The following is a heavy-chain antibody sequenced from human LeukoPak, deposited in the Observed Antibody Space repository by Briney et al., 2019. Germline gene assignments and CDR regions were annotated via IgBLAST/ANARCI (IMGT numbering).Heavy chain of an antibody. CDR3: ARAERWEGRPHGFDI. J-gene: IGHJ3*02. CDR1: GYSISSGYY. CDR2: IYHSGST. Sequence: SETLSLTCTVSGYSISSGYYWGWIRQPPGKGLEWIGSIYHSGSTYYNPSLKSRVTISVDTSKNQFSLKLSSVTAADTAVYYCARAERWEGRPHGFDIWGQGTMVTVSS. D-gene: IGHD1-26*01. V-gene: IGHV4-38-2*02.